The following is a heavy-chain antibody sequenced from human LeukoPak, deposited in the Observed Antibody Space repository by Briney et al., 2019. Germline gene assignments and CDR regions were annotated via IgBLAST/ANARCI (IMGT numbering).Heavy chain of an antibody. Sequence: GGSLRLSCAASEFAFSRNNMHWVRQAPGKGLEWVSFISYDGSDKNYAESVKGRSTISRDNSKNTLFLQMNSLGAGDTALYYCAKDWGGGHCSFDYWGQGTLVTVSS. CDR3: AKDWGGGHCSFDY. D-gene: IGHD2-21*02. CDR2: ISYDGSDK. CDR1: EFAFSRNN. V-gene: IGHV3-30*02. J-gene: IGHJ4*02.